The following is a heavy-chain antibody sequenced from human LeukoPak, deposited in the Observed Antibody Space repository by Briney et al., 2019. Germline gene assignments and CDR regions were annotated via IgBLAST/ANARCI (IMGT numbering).Heavy chain of an antibody. J-gene: IGHJ4*02. CDR3: ARWTRDYGGNYFDY. CDR1: GFTFSSYG. Sequence: PGGSLRLSCAASGFTFSSYGMHWVRQAPGKGLEWVAHISYDGGNKYYADSVKGRFTISRDSSKDTLYLQMNSLRAEDTAVYYCARWTRDYGGNYFDYWGQGTLVTVSS. D-gene: IGHD2-21*01. CDR2: ISYDGGNK. V-gene: IGHV3-30*03.